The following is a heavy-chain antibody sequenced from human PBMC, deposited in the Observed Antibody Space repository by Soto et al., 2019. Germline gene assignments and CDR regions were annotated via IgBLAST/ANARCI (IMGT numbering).Heavy chain of an antibody. J-gene: IGHJ5*02. V-gene: IGHV4-39*01. CDR3: ARHNSINWFDP. CDR1: GESFSGYY. Sequence: PSETLSLTCAVYGESFSGYYWSWIRQPPGKGLEWIGSIYYSGSTYYNPSLKSRVTISVDTSKNQFSLKLSSVTAADTAVYYCARHNSINWFDPWGQGTLVTVSS. CDR2: IYYSGST. D-gene: IGHD2-21*01.